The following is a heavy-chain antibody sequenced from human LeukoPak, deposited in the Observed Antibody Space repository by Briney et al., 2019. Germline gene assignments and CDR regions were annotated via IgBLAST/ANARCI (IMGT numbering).Heavy chain of an antibody. CDR1: GGTFSSYA. Sequence: SVKVSCKASGGTFSSYAISWVRQAPGQGLEWMGGIIPIFGTANYAQKFQGRVTITADESTSTAYMELSSLRSEDTAVSYCARDSYYYDSSGYSVVNWFDPWGQGTLVTVSS. V-gene: IGHV1-69*13. D-gene: IGHD3-22*01. J-gene: IGHJ5*02. CDR2: IIPIFGTA. CDR3: ARDSYYYDSSGYSVVNWFDP.